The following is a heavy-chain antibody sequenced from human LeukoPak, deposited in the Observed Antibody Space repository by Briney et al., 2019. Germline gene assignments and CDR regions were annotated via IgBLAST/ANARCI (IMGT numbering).Heavy chain of an antibody. J-gene: IGHJ2*01. D-gene: IGHD3-10*01. CDR3: ARLSSYETSDLRGWYFDL. CDR2: IYYSGST. Sequence: PSETLSLTCTVSAGSINNYYWGWIRQPPGKGLEWIAYIYYSGSTNYNPSLKNRVTISVDTSKSQFSLKLSSVTATDTAVYYCARLSSYETSDLRGWYFDLWGRGTLVTVSS. V-gene: IGHV4-59*08. CDR1: AGSINNYY.